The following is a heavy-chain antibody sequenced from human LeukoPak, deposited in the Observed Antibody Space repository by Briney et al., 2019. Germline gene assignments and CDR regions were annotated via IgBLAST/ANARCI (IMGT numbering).Heavy chain of an antibody. CDR1: GGSISSSNW. CDR2: IYHSGST. Sequence: SGTLSLTCAISGGSISSSNWWSWVRQPPGKGLEWIGEIYHSGSTNYNPSLKSRVTISVDKSKNQFSLKLSSVTAADTAVYYCARVFLTMVRGVKNSDAFDIWGQGTMVTVSS. CDR3: ARVFLTMVRGVKNSDAFDI. V-gene: IGHV4-4*02. J-gene: IGHJ3*02. D-gene: IGHD3-10*01.